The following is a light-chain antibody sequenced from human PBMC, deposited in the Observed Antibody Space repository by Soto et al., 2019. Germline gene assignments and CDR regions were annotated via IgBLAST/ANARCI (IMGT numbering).Light chain of an antibody. CDR3: QQHYNTPRT. CDR2: TAS. CDR1: QPISDY. V-gene: IGKV1-39*01. J-gene: IGKJ1*01. Sequence: DIQMTQSPSSLSASLGDRVTITCRTSQPISDYLNWYQQKPGKAPTLLIYTASNLQSGVPSRFSGSGSGTHFTLTISSLQPEDFAAYYCQQHYNTPRTFGQETKVDIK.